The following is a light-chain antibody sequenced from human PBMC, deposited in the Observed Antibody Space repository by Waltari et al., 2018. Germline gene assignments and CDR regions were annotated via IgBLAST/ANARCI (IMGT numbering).Light chain of an antibody. J-gene: IGLJ2*01. V-gene: IGLV3-25*03. CDR3: QSADSSGTYVV. CDR1: ALPTQY. Sequence: SSELTQPPPVSVSPGQTASITCSADALPTQYGYWYQQKPGQAPVLVINKDTERPSGIPERFSGSSSGTTVTLTISGVQAEDEADYYGQSADSSGTYVVFGAGTKLTVL. CDR2: KDT.